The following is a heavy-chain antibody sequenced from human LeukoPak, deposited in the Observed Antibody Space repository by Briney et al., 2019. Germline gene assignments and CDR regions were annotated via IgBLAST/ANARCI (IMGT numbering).Heavy chain of an antibody. CDR1: GFTFSSYA. J-gene: IGHJ4*02. CDR3: ATSRFYLES. CDR2: ISGSGGST. Sequence: QPGGSLRLSCAASGFTFSSYAMSWVRQAPGKGLEWVSAISGSGGSTYYADSVQGRFTISRDNAKNSLYLQMNSLRAEDTAVYYCATSRFYLESWGQGTLVTVSS. V-gene: IGHV3-23*01.